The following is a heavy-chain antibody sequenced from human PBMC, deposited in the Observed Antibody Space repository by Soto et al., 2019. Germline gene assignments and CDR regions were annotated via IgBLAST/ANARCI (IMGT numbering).Heavy chain of an antibody. CDR1: GFTFSSYW. J-gene: IGHJ5*02. CDR2: INSDGSST. Sequence: GGSLRLSCAASGFTFSSYWMHWVRQAPGKGLVWVSRINSDGSSTSYADSVKGRFTISRDNAKNTLYLQMNSLRAEDTAVYYCARGVIRYFDWLLFPQVGWFDPWGQGTLVTVSS. D-gene: IGHD3-9*01. V-gene: IGHV3-74*01. CDR3: ARGVIRYFDWLLFPQVGWFDP.